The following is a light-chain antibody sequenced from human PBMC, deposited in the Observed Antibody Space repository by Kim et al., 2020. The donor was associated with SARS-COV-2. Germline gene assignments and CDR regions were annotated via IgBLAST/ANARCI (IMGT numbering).Light chain of an antibody. CDR3: LLSYGGARV. CDR2: DRS. J-gene: IGLJ2*01. V-gene: IGLV7-46*01. Sequence: PAATVTSTCGASTGAVTSDHYPYWSRQKPRHAPRTLIYDRSNKHSGTPARFSGSLLGAEAALTLSGAQPEDEAEYYCLLSYGGARVFGGGTQLTVL. CDR1: TGAVTSDHY.